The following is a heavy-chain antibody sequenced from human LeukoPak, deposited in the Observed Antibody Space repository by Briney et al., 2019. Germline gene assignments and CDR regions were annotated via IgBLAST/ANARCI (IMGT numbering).Heavy chain of an antibody. CDR1: GYTFTGYY. V-gene: IGHV1-2*02. D-gene: IGHD3-22*01. CDR3: ARSYYYDSSGYYYLGY. CDR2: INPNSGGT. J-gene: IGHJ4*02. Sequence: ASVKVSCKASGYTFTGYYMHWVRQAPGQGLEWMGWINPNSGGTNYAQKLQGRVTMTTDTSTSTAYMELRSLRSDDTAVYYCARSYYYDSSGYYYLGYWGQGTLVTVSS.